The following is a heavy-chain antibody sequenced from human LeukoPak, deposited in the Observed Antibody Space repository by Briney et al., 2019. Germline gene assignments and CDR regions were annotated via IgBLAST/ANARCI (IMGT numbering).Heavy chain of an antibody. CDR3: ARGGSGWSVSLFDS. CDR1: GGSISSYY. D-gene: IGHD6-13*01. J-gene: IGHJ5*01. CDR2: IYYSGNT. V-gene: IGHV4-59*12. Sequence: SETLSLTCTVSGGSISSYYWSWIRQPPGKGLEWIGYIYYSGNTNYNPSLKSRVTISVDTSKNRFSLQLNSVTPEDTAVYYCARGGSGWSVSLFDSWGQGTPVTVSS.